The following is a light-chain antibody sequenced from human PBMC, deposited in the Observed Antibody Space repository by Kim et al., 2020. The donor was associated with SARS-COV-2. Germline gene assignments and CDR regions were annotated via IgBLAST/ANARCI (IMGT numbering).Light chain of an antibody. CDR1: SSNIGAGYD. V-gene: IGLV1-40*01. CDR3: QSYDISLSDNWV. CDR2: GNS. J-gene: IGLJ3*02. Sequence: QSVLTQPPSVSGAPGQRVTISCTGSSSNIGAGYDVNWYQQLPGTAPKLLISGNSNRPSGVPDRFSGSKSGTSASLAITGLQAEDEADYYCQSYDISLSDNWVFGGGTQLTVL.